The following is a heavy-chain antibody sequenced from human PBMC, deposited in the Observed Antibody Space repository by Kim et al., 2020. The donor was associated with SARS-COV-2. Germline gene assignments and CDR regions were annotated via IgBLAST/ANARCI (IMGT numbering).Heavy chain of an antibody. CDR2: INGNSGII. V-gene: IGHV3-48*04. J-gene: IGHJ6*01. D-gene: IGHD1-26*01. CDR1: GFTFSSYS. Sequence: GGSLRLSCAASGFTFSSYSMTWVRQAPGKGLEWVSYINGNSGIIHYAHSVYVRFTISRDNAKNSLFLQMNSLSADDTAVYYCVRACHFYSICSFIYFYY. CDR3: VRACHFYSICSFIYFYY.